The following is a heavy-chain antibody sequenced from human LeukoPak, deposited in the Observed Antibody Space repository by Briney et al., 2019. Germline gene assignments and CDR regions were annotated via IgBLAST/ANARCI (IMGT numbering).Heavy chain of an antibody. CDR3: ARGGYDFVYYYYGMDV. CDR2: INPNSGGT. V-gene: IGHV1-2*06. J-gene: IGHJ6*02. CDR1: GYTFTCYY. Sequence: GESLKISCKASGYTFTCYYMHWVRQAPGQGLEWMGRINPNSGGTNYAQKFQGRVTMTRDTSISTAYMELSRLRSDDTAVYYCARGGYDFVYYYYGMDVWGQGTTVTVSS. D-gene: IGHD3-3*01.